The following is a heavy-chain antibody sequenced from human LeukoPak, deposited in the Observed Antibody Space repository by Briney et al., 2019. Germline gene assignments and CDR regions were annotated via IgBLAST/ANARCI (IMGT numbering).Heavy chain of an antibody. D-gene: IGHD4-17*01. CDR3: ARDSPKLRHLDP. CDR2: IYTNGST. J-gene: IGHJ5*02. CDR1: GDSISSYY. Sequence: SETLSLTCTVSGDSISSYYWSWIRQPAGKGLEWIGRIYTNGSTNYNPSLKSRVTMSVDTSKNQFSRQLSSVTAADTAVYYCARDSPKLRHLDPWGQGTLVTVSS. V-gene: IGHV4-4*07.